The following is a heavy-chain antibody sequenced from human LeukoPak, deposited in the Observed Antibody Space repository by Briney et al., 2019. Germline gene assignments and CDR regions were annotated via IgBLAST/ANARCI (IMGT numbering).Heavy chain of an antibody. D-gene: IGHD2-8*01. Sequence: GGSLRLSCAASGFTFSSYAMSWVRQAPGRGLDWVSAISGSGASTYYADSVKGRFTISRDNSKNTLYLQMNSLRAEDSAVYYCAKEVNGICSYGGPGTLVTVSS. J-gene: IGHJ4*02. CDR2: ISGSGAST. CDR3: AKEVNGICSY. CDR1: GFTFSSYA. V-gene: IGHV3-23*01.